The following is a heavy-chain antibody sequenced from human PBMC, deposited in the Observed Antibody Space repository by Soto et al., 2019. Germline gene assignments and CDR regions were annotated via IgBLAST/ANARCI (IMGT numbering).Heavy chain of an antibody. Sequence: GGSLKLAGAASGFIFSSYAMHWVRQAPGKGLEWVAIISYDGSNKYYADSVKGRFTISRDNSKNTLYLQMNSLRAEDPAVYYCARGRMTTVTPPFDYWGQGTLVTVS. CDR3: ARGRMTTVTPPFDY. D-gene: IGHD4-17*01. CDR1: GFIFSSYA. J-gene: IGHJ4*02. V-gene: IGHV3-30-3*01. CDR2: ISYDGSNK.